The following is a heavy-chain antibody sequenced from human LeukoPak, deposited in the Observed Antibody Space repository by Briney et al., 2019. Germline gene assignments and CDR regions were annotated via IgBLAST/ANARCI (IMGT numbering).Heavy chain of an antibody. D-gene: IGHD3-3*01. V-gene: IGHV3-23*01. CDR3: AKDPYDFWSGYHFDY. CDR1: GFTFSSYA. J-gene: IGHJ4*02. Sequence: GGSLRPSCAASGFTFSSYAMSWVRQAPGKGLEWVSAISGSGGSTYYADSVKGRFTISRDNSKNTLYLQMNSLRAEDTAVYYCAKDPYDFWSGYHFDYWGQGTLVTVSS. CDR2: ISGSGGST.